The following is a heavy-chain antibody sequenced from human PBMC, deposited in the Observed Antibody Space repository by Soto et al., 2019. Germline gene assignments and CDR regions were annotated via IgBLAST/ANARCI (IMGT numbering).Heavy chain of an antibody. J-gene: IGHJ4*02. CDR3: AKDWIFDY. Sequence: SLRLSCAASGFTFSSYVMHWVRQAPGKGLEWVAVISYDGSNKYYADSVKGRFTISRDNSKNTLYLQMNSLRAEDTAVYYCAKDWIFDYWGQGTLVTVSS. CDR2: ISYDGSNK. CDR1: GFTFSSYV. D-gene: IGHD2-2*03. V-gene: IGHV3-30*18.